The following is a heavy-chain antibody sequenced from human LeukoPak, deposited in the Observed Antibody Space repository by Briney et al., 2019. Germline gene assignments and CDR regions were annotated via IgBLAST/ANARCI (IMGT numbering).Heavy chain of an antibody. V-gene: IGHV3-30*04. D-gene: IGHD6-13*01. Sequence: GGSLRLPCAASGFTFSRYGMHWARQAPGKGLEWVTAISYDGSNKYYADSVKGRFTISRDNSKNTLYVQMNSLRAEDTAVYYCAKEGYSRGYYSYYYMDVWGKGTTVTVSS. CDR2: ISYDGSNK. J-gene: IGHJ6*03. CDR3: AKEGYSRGYYSYYYMDV. CDR1: GFTFSRYG.